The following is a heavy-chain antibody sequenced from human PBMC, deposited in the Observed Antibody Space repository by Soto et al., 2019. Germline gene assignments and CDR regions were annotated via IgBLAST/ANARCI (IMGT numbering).Heavy chain of an antibody. V-gene: IGHV4-59*04. CDR2: IFYTGRT. CDR1: GGSISSYY. D-gene: IGHD3-22*01. CDR3: TRHHPHHYDSSGYFDY. J-gene: IGHJ4*02. Sequence: PSETLSRTCTVSGGSISSYYWSWIRQPPGKGPEWIGTIFYTGRTYYNPSLESRVTLSVDTSKNQFSLHLTSVTAADTAVYYCTRHHPHHYDSSGYFDYWGQGTLVTVSS.